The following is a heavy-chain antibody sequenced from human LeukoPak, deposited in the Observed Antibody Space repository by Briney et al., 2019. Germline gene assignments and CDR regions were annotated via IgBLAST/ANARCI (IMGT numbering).Heavy chain of an antibody. D-gene: IGHD7-27*01. J-gene: IGHJ4*02. CDR2: MSYDGSNK. CDR1: GFTFRNYA. Sequence: PGRSLRLYCAASGFTFRNYAMHWVRQAPGKGLEGVAVMSYDGSNKYYADSVKGRFTISRDSSKNTLYLQMNSLRAEDTAVYYCAKDPTGDPRAGTYDHWGQGTLVTVSS. CDR3: AKDPTGDPRAGTYDH. V-gene: IGHV3-30*18.